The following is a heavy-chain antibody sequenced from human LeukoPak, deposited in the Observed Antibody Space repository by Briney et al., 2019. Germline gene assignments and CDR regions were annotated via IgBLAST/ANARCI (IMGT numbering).Heavy chain of an antibody. CDR3: ARDIYCSSTSCYARGGFDP. CDR2: INPNSGGT. D-gene: IGHD2-2*01. Sequence: GASVKVSCKASGYTFTAYYIHWVRQAPGQGLERMGRINPNSGGTNYAQKFQGRVTMTRDTSISTAYMELSRLRSDDTAVYYCARDIYCSSTSCYARGGFDPWGQGTLVTVSS. CDR1: GYTFTAYY. J-gene: IGHJ5*02. V-gene: IGHV1-2*06.